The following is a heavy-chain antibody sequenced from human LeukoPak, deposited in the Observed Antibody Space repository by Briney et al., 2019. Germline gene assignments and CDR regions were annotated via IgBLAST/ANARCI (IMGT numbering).Heavy chain of an antibody. Sequence: GGSLRLSCAASGFTFSSYAMSWVRQAQGEGLEWVSAISGSGGSTYYADSVKGRFTISRENSKNTLYLQMNSLRAEDTAVYYCAKDYYYDSSGYSYWGQGTLVTVSS. CDR1: GFTFSSYA. CDR3: AKDYYYDSSGYSY. D-gene: IGHD3-22*01. V-gene: IGHV3-23*01. CDR2: ISGSGGST. J-gene: IGHJ4*02.